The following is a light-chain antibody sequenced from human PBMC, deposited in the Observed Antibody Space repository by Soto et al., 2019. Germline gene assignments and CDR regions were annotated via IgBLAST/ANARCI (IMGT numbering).Light chain of an antibody. Sequence: EIVLTQSPATLSLSPGERATLSCRASQSVSSYLAWYQHKPGQAPRLLISAVSTGATGVPARFSGSGSGTEFTLTINSLQSEDCATYYCQQYHTWPVTFGGGTKVDIK. V-gene: IGKV3-15*01. CDR2: AVS. CDR1: QSVSSY. J-gene: IGKJ4*01. CDR3: QQYHTWPVT.